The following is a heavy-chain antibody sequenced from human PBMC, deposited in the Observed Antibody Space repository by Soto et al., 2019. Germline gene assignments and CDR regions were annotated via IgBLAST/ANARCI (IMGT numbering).Heavy chain of an antibody. CDR1: GFTFGSHW. D-gene: IGHD3-22*01. J-gene: IGHJ4*02. CDR3: ARFGTSYDTSGFLY. V-gene: IGHV3-74*01. Sequence: EVQLVESGGGLVQPGGSLRLSCAASGFTFGSHWMHWVRQAPGKGLVYVSRISSGGTTTNYAESVKGRFTISRDNARNTLYLQMNSLRVEDTAVYYYARFGTSYDTSGFLYWGQGTPVTVSS. CDR2: ISSGGTTT.